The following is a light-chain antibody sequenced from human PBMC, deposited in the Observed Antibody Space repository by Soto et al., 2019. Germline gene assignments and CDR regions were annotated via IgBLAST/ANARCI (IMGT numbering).Light chain of an antibody. CDR1: SSNIGSNT. Sequence: QPVLTQPPSASGTPGQRVTISCSGSSSNIGSNTVNWYQQLPGTAPKLLIYSDNQRPSGVPDRFSGSKSGTSASLAISGLQSEDEADYYCATWGDSLNGWVFGAGPKLTVL. V-gene: IGLV1-44*01. CDR2: SDN. J-gene: IGLJ3*02. CDR3: ATWGDSLNGWV.